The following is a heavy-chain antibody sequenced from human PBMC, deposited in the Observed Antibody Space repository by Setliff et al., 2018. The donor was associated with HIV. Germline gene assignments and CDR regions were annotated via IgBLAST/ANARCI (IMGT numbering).Heavy chain of an antibody. CDR1: GYTVTSHT. J-gene: IGHJ5*02. Sequence: GASVKVSCKTSGYTVTSHTIHWVRQAPGQGLEWMGWINAGNGNTKYSQKFQGRVTITRYTSASTAYMELSSLRSEDTAVYYCARDRCDSVKCYLYNWFDPWGQGTLVTVSS. V-gene: IGHV1-3*01. D-gene: IGHD3-22*01. CDR3: ARDRCDSVKCYLYNWFDP. CDR2: INAGNGNT.